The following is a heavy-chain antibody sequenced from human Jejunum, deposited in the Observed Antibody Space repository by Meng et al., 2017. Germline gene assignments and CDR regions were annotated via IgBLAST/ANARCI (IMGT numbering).Heavy chain of an antibody. Sequence: SETLSLTCAVSGYSISSGYYWGWIRQPPGKGLEWIGSLYQGNTYYNPSLKSRVTISVDTSKKNFSLSLNSVTAADTAVYYCARSHLVHEGWFDPWGQGTLVTVSS. CDR2: LYQGNT. V-gene: IGHV4-38-2*01. D-gene: IGHD3-3*02. CDR3: ARSHLVHEGWFDP. CDR1: GYSISSGYY. J-gene: IGHJ5*02.